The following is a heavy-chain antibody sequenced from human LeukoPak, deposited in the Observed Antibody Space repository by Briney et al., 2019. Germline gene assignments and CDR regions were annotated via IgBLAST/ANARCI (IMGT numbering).Heavy chain of an antibody. CDR3: AKRYSNYAAFDI. CDR2: ISDSGDST. V-gene: IGHV3-23*01. CDR1: GFSFSSYA. Sequence: PGGSLRLSCAASGFSFSSYAMSWVRQAPGKGLEWVSAISDSGDSTYYADSVKGRFTISRDNSNNTLYLQMNSLRAEDTAIYYCAKRYSNYAAFDIWGQGTMVTVSS. D-gene: IGHD1-7*01. J-gene: IGHJ3*02.